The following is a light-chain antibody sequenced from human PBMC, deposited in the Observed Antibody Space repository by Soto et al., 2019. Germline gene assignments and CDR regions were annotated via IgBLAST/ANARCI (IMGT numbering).Light chain of an antibody. CDR1: QTINSC. CDR2: TAS. CDR3: QHYNSYSEA. J-gene: IGKJ1*01. V-gene: IGKV1-5*03. Sequence: IEMTQSPSTLSRSVGDRVTITCRASQTINSCLAWSQQKPGKAPNLLIYTASTLKSGAPSRFRGSASGTEFTPTISSLKPDDFATYYCQHYNSYSEAFGQGTKVDI.